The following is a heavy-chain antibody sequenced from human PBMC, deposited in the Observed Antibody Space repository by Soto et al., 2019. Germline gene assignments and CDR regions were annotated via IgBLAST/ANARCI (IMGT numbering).Heavy chain of an antibody. Sequence: QVKMQESGPGLVKPSETLSLTCTVSGGSIKTTGYYCNWIRQRPGKGLEWIGNIYHRGTTYYHPSLKSRVSLSVDTSNNQFSLRLTSVTAAETAVYFCARHVESTAATDSWGQGILVTVSA. CDR2: IYHRGTT. J-gene: IGHJ4*02. CDR1: GGSIKTTGYY. D-gene: IGHD4-17*01. CDR3: ARHVESTAATDS. V-gene: IGHV4-31*03.